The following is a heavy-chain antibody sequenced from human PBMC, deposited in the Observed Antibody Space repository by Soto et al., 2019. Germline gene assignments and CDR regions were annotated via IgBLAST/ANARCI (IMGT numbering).Heavy chain of an antibody. Sequence: QVHLVESGGGVVQPGRSLRLSCVVSGFSFDNFGMNWVRQAPGKGLEWVASIWYDGSKSYYGESVEGRFSIARDNSKDTLYLQMNSLRAEDTAVYYCARTNDAFGGSFDFWGRVTPVTVS. CDR3: ARTNDAFGGSFDF. D-gene: IGHD3-16*01. CDR2: IWYDGSKS. V-gene: IGHV3-33*01. CDR1: GFSFDNFG. J-gene: IGHJ2*01.